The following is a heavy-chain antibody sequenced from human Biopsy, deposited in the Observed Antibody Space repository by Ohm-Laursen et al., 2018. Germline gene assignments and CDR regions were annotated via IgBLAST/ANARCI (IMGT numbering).Heavy chain of an antibody. D-gene: IGHD2-15*01. CDR3: ARARDDFVVVPAAFFDF. J-gene: IGHJ4*02. V-gene: IGHV3-11*01. CDR1: GFTFSDHH. Sequence: GSLRLSCAASGFTFSDHHMAWVRQAPGKGLEWLSYIISSGATIKYADSVKGRFTISRDNAKNSLYLRMNSLRAEDTAVYFCARARDDFVVVPAAFFDFWGQGTLVTVSS. CDR2: IISSGATI.